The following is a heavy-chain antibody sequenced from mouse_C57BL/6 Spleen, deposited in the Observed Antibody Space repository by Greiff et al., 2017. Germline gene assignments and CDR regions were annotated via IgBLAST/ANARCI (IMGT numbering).Heavy chain of an antibody. CDR3: ARVPHYDLGYFDV. V-gene: IGHV1-55*01. D-gene: IGHD2-4*01. J-gene: IGHJ1*03. CDR2: IYPGSGST. Sequence: QVQLKQSGAELVKPGASVKMSCKASGYTFTSYWITWVKQRPGQGLEWIGDIYPGSGSTNYNEKFKSKATLTVDTSSSTAYMQLSSLTSEDSAVYYCARVPHYDLGYFDVWGTGTTVTVSS. CDR1: GYTFTSYW.